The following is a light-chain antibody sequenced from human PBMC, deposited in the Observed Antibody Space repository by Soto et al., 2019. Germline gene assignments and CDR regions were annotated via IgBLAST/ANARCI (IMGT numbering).Light chain of an antibody. CDR1: QSVSSN. Sequence: EIVMTQSPATLSVSPGERATLFCRASQSVSSNLAWYQQKAGQAPMLLIYGTSTRATGIPARFSGSGSGTDYTLTISSLQSEEFAVYYCQQYNNWPPLTFGGGNKVEIK. V-gene: IGKV3-15*01. J-gene: IGKJ4*01. CDR3: QQYNNWPPLT. CDR2: GTS.